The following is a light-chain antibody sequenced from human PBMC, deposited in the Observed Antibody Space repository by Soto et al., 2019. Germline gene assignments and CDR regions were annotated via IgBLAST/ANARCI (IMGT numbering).Light chain of an antibody. V-gene: IGKV3D-20*02. CDR3: QQRSNWPLT. CDR2: GAS. J-gene: IGKJ3*01. CDR1: QSVSSSY. Sequence: TESPGTLSLSPGERATLSCRASQSVSSSYLAWYQQKPGQAPRLLIYGASSRATGIPARFSGSGSGTDFTLTISSLEPEDFAVYYCQQRSNWPLTFGPGTKVDIK.